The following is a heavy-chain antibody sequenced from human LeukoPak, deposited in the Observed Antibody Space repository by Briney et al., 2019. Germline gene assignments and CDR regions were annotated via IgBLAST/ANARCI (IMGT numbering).Heavy chain of an antibody. CDR3: ASTGGYSYGYAEYYFDY. J-gene: IGHJ4*02. D-gene: IGHD5-18*01. CDR2: IYGSGIT. V-gene: IGHV4-4*07. CDR1: GGSIISNY. Sequence: SETLSLTCTVSGGSIISNYWSWIRQSAGTGLEWIGRIYGSGITDYNPSLKSRVTISVDTSKNQFSLKLSSVTAADTAVYYCASTGGYSYGYAEYYFDYWGQGTLVTVSS.